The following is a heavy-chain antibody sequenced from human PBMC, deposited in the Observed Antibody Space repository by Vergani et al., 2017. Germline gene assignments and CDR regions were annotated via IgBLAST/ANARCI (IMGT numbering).Heavy chain of an antibody. CDR3: AIDNLCIACSCSSY. CDR1: GGSISSGGYY. Sequence: QVQLQESGPGLVKPSQTLSLSCTVSGGSISSGGYYWSWIRQPAGKGLELIGRINTSGTTNYNPSLKSRVTISVDTSKNQFSLNLSSVTAADTAVYYCAIDNLCIACSCSSYWGQGTLVTVSS. J-gene: IGHJ4*02. D-gene: IGHD2-15*01. CDR2: INTSGTT. V-gene: IGHV4-61*02.